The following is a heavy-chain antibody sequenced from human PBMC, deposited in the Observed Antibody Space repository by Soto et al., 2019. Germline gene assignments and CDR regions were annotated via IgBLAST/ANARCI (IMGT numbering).Heavy chain of an antibody. CDR1: GYTFSSKY. CDR2: INPNGGSR. Sequence: QVQLVQSGAEVKMPGASVKVSCKASGYTFSSKYMHWVRQAPGQGLEWMGMINPNGGSRSYAQRFQGRVTMTRDTSTSTVYMEMSSLRSDDTAVYFCAREKTPAEFDFWGQGTLVTVSS. CDR3: AREKTPAEFDF. J-gene: IGHJ4*02. V-gene: IGHV1-46*01.